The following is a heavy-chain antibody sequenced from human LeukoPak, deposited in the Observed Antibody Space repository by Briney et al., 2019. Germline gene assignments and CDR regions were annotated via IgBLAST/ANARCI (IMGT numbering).Heavy chain of an antibody. Sequence: GGSLRLSCAASGFTFDDYAMHWVRQAPGKGLEWVSGISWNSGSIGYADSVKGRFTISRDNAKNSLYLQMNSLRAEDMALNYCAKDIGMVRGYYFDYWGQGTLVTVSS. CDR3: AKDIGMVRGYYFDY. CDR1: GFTFDDYA. D-gene: IGHD3-10*01. CDR2: ISWNSGSI. V-gene: IGHV3-9*03. J-gene: IGHJ4*02.